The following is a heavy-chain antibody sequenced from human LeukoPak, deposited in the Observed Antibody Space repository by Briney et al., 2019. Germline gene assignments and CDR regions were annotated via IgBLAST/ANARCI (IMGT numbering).Heavy chain of an antibody. V-gene: IGHV2-5*01. D-gene: IGHD3-3*01. CDR1: GLSLSTGGVG. J-gene: IGHJ4*02. CDR3: AHSDAITIFGVH. Sequence: SGPTLVNPTQTLTLTCTFSGLSLSTGGVGVGWIRQAPGKSLEWLALIYWNEDKRYSPSLKSRLTITKDTSKNQVVLTMTNMDPVDTATYYCAHSDAITIFGVHWGQGTLVTVSS. CDR2: IYWNEDK.